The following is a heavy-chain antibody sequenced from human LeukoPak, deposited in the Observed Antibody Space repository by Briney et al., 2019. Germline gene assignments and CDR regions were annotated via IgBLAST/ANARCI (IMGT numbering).Heavy chain of an antibody. V-gene: IGHV3-23*01. Sequence: GGSLRLSCGASGFTFSTYAMIWVRQAPGKGVEGVSGISGSGGRTYDAGVVKGRFTLFRDNSKNTLHLQMNSLRAEDTAIYYCARAPSYSSGRFDVWGQGTMVTVSS. J-gene: IGHJ3*01. CDR2: ISGSGGRT. CDR1: GFTFSTYA. CDR3: ARAPSYSSGRFDV. D-gene: IGHD6-19*01.